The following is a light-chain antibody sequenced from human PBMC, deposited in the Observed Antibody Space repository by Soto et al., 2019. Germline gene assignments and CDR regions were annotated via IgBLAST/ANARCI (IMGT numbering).Light chain of an antibody. CDR2: KAS. Sequence: DIQMTQSPSTLSASVGDRVTITCRASQTTSGWLAWYQHKPGKAPKLLIYKASILESGVPSRFSGSRSGTEFTLTISTLQPDDFATYYCQQCDTFPLTFGGGTNVEI. V-gene: IGKV1-5*03. CDR3: QQCDTFPLT. J-gene: IGKJ4*01. CDR1: QTTSGW.